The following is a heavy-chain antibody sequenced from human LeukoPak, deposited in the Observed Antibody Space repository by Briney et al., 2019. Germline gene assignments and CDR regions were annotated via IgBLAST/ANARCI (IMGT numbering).Heavy chain of an antibody. Sequence: PGGSLRLSCASSGFTFSYYTMNWVRQVPGEGLEWVASISGNSKNTYYAVSVKGRFTISRDNAKNSLYLQMNSLRTEDTAIYYCAREEYGSRDLWGQGTLVTVSS. V-gene: IGHV3-21*01. D-gene: IGHD3-10*01. J-gene: IGHJ5*02. CDR2: ISGNSKNT. CDR1: GFTFSYYT. CDR3: AREEYGSRDL.